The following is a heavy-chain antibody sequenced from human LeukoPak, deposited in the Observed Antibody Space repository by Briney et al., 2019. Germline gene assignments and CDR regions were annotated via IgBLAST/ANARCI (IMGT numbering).Heavy chain of an antibody. V-gene: IGHV4-61*02. CDR3: ARSTVSYGDYAFDI. CDR1: GGSISSGSYY. CDR2: IYTSGST. J-gene: IGHJ3*02. Sequence: PSETLSLTCTVSGGSISSGSYYWSWIRQPAGKGLEWIGRIYTSGSTNYNPSLKSRVTISVDTSKNQFSLKLSSVTAADTAVYYCARSTVSYGDYAFDIWGQGTMVTVSS. D-gene: IGHD4-17*01.